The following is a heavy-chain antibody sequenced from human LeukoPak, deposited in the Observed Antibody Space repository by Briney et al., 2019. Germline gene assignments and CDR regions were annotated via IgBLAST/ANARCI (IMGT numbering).Heavy chain of an antibody. CDR1: GFTFSSYD. D-gene: IGHD2-15*01. CDR2: ISRSGGTT. J-gene: IGHJ6*03. CDR3: AKRGGTESYYYYYYMDV. V-gene: IGHV3-23*01. Sequence: GGSLRLSCAASGFTFSSYDMTWVRQTPGKGLEWVALISRSGGTTYYADSVKGRFTISRDNSKNTLYLQMNSLRAEDTAEYYCAKRGGTESYYYYYYMDVWGKGTTVTVSS.